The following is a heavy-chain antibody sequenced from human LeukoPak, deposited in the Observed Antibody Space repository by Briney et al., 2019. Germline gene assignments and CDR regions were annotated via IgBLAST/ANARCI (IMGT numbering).Heavy chain of an antibody. V-gene: IGHV3-30*02. CDR3: AKEGIVGATEGINWFDP. D-gene: IGHD1-26*01. Sequence: GGSLRLSCAASGFTFSSYGMHWVRQAPGKGLEWVAVIWYDGSNKYYADSVKGRFTISRDNSKNTLYLQMNSLRAEDTAVYYCAKEGIVGATEGINWFDPWGQGTLVTVSS. CDR2: IWYDGSNK. CDR1: GFTFSSYG. J-gene: IGHJ5*02.